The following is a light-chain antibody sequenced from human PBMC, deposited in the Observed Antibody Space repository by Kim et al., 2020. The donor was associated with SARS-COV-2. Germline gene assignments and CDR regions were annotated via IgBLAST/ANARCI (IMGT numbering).Light chain of an antibody. J-gene: IGLJ2*01. CDR1: SLRSYY. CDR3: NSRDSNDNVV. V-gene: IGLV3-19*01. CDR2: GKN. Sequence: VALGQTVRITCQGDSLRSYYATWYQQKPGQAPILVIYGKNNRPSGIPDRFSGSSSGNPASLTITGTQAGDEADYYCNSRDSNDNVVFGGGTQLTVL.